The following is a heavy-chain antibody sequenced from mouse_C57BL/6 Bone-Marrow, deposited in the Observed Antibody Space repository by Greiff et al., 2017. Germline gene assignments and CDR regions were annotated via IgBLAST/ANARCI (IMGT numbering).Heavy chain of an antibody. CDR1: GYTFTSYW. J-gene: IGHJ2*01. CDR2: IDPSDSYT. Sequence: VQLQQPGAELVMPGASVKLSCKASGYTFTSYWMHWVKQRPGQGLEWIGEIDPSDSYTNYNQKFKGKSTLTVDNSSSTAYMQLSSLTSEDSAVYYCAREGYDGYYFYFDYWGQGTTLTVSS. CDR3: AREGYDGYYFYFDY. V-gene: IGHV1-69*01. D-gene: IGHD2-3*01.